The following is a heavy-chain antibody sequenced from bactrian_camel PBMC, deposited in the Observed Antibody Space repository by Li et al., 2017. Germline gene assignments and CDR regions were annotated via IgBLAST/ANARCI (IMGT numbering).Heavy chain of an antibody. Sequence: HVQLVESGGGLVQFGGSLRLSCAASGYTASSYCMGWFRQTPGKEREGVASIWDGGTPEYAESVKGRFTISRDNAKNTLYLQMNNLKPEDTAIYYCTHGSCGLINVLSSGQGTQVTVS. V-gene: IGHV3S55*01. CDR2: IWDGGTP. CDR1: GYTASSYC. D-gene: IGHD3*01. J-gene: IGHJ4*01.